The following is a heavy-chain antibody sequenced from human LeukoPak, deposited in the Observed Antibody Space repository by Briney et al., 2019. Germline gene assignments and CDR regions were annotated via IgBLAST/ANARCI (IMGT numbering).Heavy chain of an antibody. CDR1: GGYISAYY. CDR3: ARAFSAWPHAFDV. CDR2: ISYSGTT. V-gene: IGHV4-59*13. Sequence: AETLSLTCTVSGGYISAYYWGWVRQTPGQGLAWVGYISYSGTTTYSPSLQSRVTISLDTSENQFSLRLNSLTDADTAVYYCARAFSAWPHAFDVWGQGTMVTVSS. J-gene: IGHJ3*01. D-gene: IGHD6-19*01.